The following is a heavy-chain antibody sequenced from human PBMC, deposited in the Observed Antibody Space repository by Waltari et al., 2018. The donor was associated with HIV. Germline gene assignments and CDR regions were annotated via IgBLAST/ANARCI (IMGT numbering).Heavy chain of an antibody. J-gene: IGHJ4*02. CDR1: GYTFTSYG. CDR2: SNAYNGKT. CDR3: ARSTVAGPFDY. Sequence: QVQLVQSGAEVKKPGASVKVSCKASGYTFTSYGISWVRRAPGQGLGWMGWSNAYNGKTNNEQKLQGRVTMTTDTSTSTAYMELRSLRSDDTAVYYCARSTVAGPFDYWGQGTLVTVSS. D-gene: IGHD6-19*01. V-gene: IGHV1-18*01.